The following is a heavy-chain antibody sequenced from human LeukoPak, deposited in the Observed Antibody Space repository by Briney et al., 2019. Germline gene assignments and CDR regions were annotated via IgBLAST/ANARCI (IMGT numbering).Heavy chain of an antibody. CDR3: AKAAGRYCSSTSCYGYFDY. V-gene: IGHV3-9*01. J-gene: IGHJ4*02. CDR2: ISWNSGSI. CDR1: GFTFDDYA. D-gene: IGHD2-2*01. Sequence: GGSLRLSCAASGFTFDDYAMHWVRQAPGKGLEWVSGISWNSGSIGYADSVKGRFTISRDNAKNSLYLQMNSLRAEDTALYYCAKAAGRYCSSTSCYGYFDYWGQGTLVTVSS.